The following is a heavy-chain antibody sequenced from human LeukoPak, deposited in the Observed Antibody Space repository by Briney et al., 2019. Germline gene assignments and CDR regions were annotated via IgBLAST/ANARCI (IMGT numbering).Heavy chain of an antibody. CDR2: INHSGST. CDR1: GGSFSGYY. Sequence: PSETLSLTCAVYGGSFSGYYWSWIRQPPGKGLEWIGEINHSGSTNYNPSLKSRVTISVDTSKNQFSLKLSSVTAADTAVYYCARGLRYSSGWYGYWGQGTLVTASS. D-gene: IGHD6-19*01. J-gene: IGHJ4*02. CDR3: ARGLRYSSGWYGY. V-gene: IGHV4-34*01.